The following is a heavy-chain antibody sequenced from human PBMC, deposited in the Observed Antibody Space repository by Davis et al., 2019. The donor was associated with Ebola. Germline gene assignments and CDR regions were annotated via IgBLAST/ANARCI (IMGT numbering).Heavy chain of an antibody. CDR3: ARAGHITKVRGVLIAAYFGLDV. CDR2: IIPILVIA. J-gene: IGHJ6*02. Sequence: SVKVSCKASGGTFSSYAISWVRQAPGQGLEWMGRIIPILVIANYAQKFQGRVTITADKSTSTAYMELSSLRSEDTAVYYCARAGHITKVRGVLIAAYFGLDVWGQGTTITVSS. V-gene: IGHV1-69*04. D-gene: IGHD3-10*01. CDR1: GGTFSSYA.